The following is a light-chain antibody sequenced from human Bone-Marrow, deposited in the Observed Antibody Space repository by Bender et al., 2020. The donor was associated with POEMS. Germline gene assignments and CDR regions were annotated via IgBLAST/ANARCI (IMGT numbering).Light chain of an antibody. CDR1: SSDIGPYNY. J-gene: IGLJ2*01. Sequence: QSALTQPASVSGSPGQSITISCTGTSSDIGPYNYVSWYQQQPGRAPKLIIFDVSNRPLGVSNRFSGSKSGNTASLTISGLQSEDEADYYCSSYTSTITVVFGGGTKLTVL. CDR3: SSYTSTITVV. V-gene: IGLV2-14*01. CDR2: DVS.